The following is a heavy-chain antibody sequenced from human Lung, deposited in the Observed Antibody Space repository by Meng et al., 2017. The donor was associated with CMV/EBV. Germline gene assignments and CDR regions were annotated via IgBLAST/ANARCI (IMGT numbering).Heavy chain of an antibody. CDR2: IIPIFGIA. V-gene: IGHV1-69*05. D-gene: IGHD2-2*02. Sequence: SXXVSXKASGGTFSNYAFSWVRQAPGQGLEWMGGIIPIFGIANYAQKFQGRVTIATDESTSTAYMELISLRPEDTAVYYCARDRTGDCSSTSCYNYYYYYGMDVWXEGNXVNGAS. CDR3: ARDRTGDCSSTSCYNYYYYYGMDV. J-gene: IGHJ6*01. CDR1: GGTFSNYA.